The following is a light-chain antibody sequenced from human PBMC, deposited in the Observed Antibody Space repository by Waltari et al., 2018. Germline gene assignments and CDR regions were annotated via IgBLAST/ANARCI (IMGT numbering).Light chain of an antibody. J-gene: IGKJ1*01. CDR1: QSVSSY. CDR3: QQRGNWPWT. V-gene: IGKV3-11*01. Sequence: DIVLTQSPATLSFSPGERATLSCRPSQSVSSYLACYQQKPGQPPRLLIYDASTRATGIPARFSGSGSGTDFTLTISSLEPEDFAVYYCQQRGNWPWTFGQGTKVET. CDR2: DAS.